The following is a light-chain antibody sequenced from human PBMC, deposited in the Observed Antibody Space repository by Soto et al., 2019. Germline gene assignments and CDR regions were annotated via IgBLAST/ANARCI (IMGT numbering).Light chain of an antibody. V-gene: IGLV2-8*01. CDR1: NSDVGGYNY. Sequence: QSALTQPPSASGSPGQSVTISCTGTNSDVGGYNYVSWYQQHPGKAPKLMIYEVTKRPSGVPDRLSGSKSGNTASLTVSGLQAEDEADYHCSSYAGNKVVFGGGTKLTVL. CDR3: SSYAGNKVV. CDR2: EVT. J-gene: IGLJ2*01.